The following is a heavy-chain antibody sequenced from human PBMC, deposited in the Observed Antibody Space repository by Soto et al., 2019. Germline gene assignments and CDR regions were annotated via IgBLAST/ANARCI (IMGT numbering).Heavy chain of an antibody. V-gene: IGHV1-3*01. J-gene: IGHJ5*02. Sequence: QVQLVQSGAEVKKPGASVKVSCKASGYTFTSYAMHWVRQAPGQRLEWMGWINAGNGNTKYSQKFQGRDTITRDTSASTAYMELSSLRSEDTAVYYGARGGEVPAAPTWLDPWGEGILVTVSS. CDR1: GYTFTSYA. CDR3: ARGGEVPAAPTWLDP. D-gene: IGHD2-2*01. CDR2: INAGNGNT.